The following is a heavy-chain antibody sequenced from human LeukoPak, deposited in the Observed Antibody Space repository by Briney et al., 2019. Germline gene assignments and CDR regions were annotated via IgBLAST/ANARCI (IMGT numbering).Heavy chain of an antibody. J-gene: IGHJ3*02. CDR1: GFTFSNYW. V-gene: IGHV3-7*01. CDR3: ARDGDFWSAQGAFDI. CDR2: IKQDGSEK. Sequence: GGSLRLSCAASGFTFSNYWMSWVRQAPGKGLEWVANIKQDGSEKYYVNSVKGRFTISRDNAKNSLYLQMNSLRAEDTAVYYCARDGDFWSAQGAFDIWGQGTMVTVSS. D-gene: IGHD3-3*01.